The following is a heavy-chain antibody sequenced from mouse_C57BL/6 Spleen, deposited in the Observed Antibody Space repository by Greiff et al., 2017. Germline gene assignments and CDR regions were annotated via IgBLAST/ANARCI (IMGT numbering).Heavy chain of an antibody. V-gene: IGHV1-50*01. CDR3: ARREYDYVGY. CDR2: IDPSDSYT. CDR1: GYTFTSYW. D-gene: IGHD2-4*01. J-gene: IGHJ2*01. Sequence: VQLQQPGAELVKPGASVKLSCKASGYTFTSYWMQWVKQRPGQGLEWIGEIDPSDSYTNYNQKFKGKATLTVDTSSSTAYMQLSSLTSEDSAVYYCARREYDYVGYWGQGTTLTVSS.